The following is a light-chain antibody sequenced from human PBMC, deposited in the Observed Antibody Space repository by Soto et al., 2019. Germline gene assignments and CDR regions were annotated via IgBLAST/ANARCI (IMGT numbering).Light chain of an antibody. CDR1: SSNIGSNT. V-gene: IGLV1-44*01. CDR2: SNN. Sequence: LTQPPSASGTPGQRVTISCSGSSSNIGSNTVNWYQQLPGTAPKLLIYSNNQRPSGVPDRFSGSKSGTSASLAISGLQSEDEADYYCAAWDDSLNGPVFGGGTKVTVL. CDR3: AAWDDSLNGPV. J-gene: IGLJ2*01.